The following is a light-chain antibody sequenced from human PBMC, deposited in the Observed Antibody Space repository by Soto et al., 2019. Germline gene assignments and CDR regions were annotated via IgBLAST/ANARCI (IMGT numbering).Light chain of an antibody. CDR1: QSISTY. J-gene: IGKJ5*01. V-gene: IGKV1-39*01. CDR3: QQSYMDPIT. CDR2: DAS. Sequence: DIQMTQSPSSLSASGGNRVTITCRASQSISTYLNWYQKKPGKAPHLLIYDASRLQSGVPSRFSGSGGGTDFTLSISSVQPEDFATYFCQQSYMDPITFGQGTRLEIK.